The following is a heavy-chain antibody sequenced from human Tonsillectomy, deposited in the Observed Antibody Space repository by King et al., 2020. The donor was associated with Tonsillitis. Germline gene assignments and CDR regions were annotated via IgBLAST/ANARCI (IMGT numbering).Heavy chain of an antibody. CDR3: ARLYGGVDY. Sequence: QLQESGPGLVKPSETLSLTCTVSGGSISSSTYYWGWIRQPPGKGLDWIGSIYCSGSTYYNPSLKSRVTISVDTSKNQFSLKLRSVTAADTAMYYCARLYGGVDYWGQGTLVTVSS. J-gene: IGHJ4*02. CDR1: GGSISSSTYY. CDR2: IYCSGST. V-gene: IGHV4-39*07. D-gene: IGHD4-23*01.